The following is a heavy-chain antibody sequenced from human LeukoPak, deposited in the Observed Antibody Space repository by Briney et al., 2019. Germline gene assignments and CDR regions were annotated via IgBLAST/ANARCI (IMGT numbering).Heavy chain of an antibody. V-gene: IGHV3-9*01. J-gene: IGHJ4*02. Sequence: GGSLRLSCAASGFTFDDYAMHWVRQAPGKGLEWVSGISWNSDSIAYADSVKGRFTISRDNAKNSLYLQMNSLRAEDTALYYCAKDMGYCSSTSCYSFDYWGQGTLVTVSS. CDR2: ISWNSDSI. CDR3: AKDMGYCSSTSCYSFDY. D-gene: IGHD2-2*01. CDR1: GFTFDDYA.